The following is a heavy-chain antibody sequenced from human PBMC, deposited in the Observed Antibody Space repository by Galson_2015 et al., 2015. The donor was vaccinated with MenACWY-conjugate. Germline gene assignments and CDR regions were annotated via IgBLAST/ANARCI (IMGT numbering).Heavy chain of an antibody. D-gene: IGHD6-19*01. CDR2: IYYSGST. V-gene: IGHV4-39*01. J-gene: IGHJ4*02. CDR1: GGSISSSSHY. Sequence: ETLSLTCNVSGGSISSSSHYWGWIRQPPGKGLEWIGSIYYSGSTYYNPSLKSRVTISIDTSKIQFSLKLTSVTAADTAIYYCASLAGQWLENLDYWGQGTLVTVSS. CDR3: ASLAGQWLENLDY.